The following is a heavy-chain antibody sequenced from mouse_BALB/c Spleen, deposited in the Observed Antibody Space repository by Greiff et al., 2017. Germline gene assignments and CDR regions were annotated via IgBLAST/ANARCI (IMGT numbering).Heavy chain of an antibody. D-gene: IGHD2-1*01. CDR3: ARYGNYPFDY. V-gene: IGHV3-6*02. CDR2: ISYDGSN. CDR1: GYSITSGYY. Sequence: EVQLVESGPGLVKPSQSLSLTCSVTGYSITSGYYWNWIRQFPGNKLEWMGYISYDGSNNYNPSLKNRISITRDTSKNQFFLKLNSVTTEDTATYYCARYGNYPFDYWGQGTTLTVSS. J-gene: IGHJ2*01.